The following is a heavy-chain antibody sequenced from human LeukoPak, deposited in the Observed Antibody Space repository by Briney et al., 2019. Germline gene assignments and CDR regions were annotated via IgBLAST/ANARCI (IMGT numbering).Heavy chain of an antibody. CDR2: VSPYNGNT. J-gene: IGHJ4*02. CDR3: ARNGRVRSLVKDLFEY. D-gene: IGHD3-10*01. CDR1: GYTFTGYY. Sequence: ASVKVSCKASGYTFTGYYMHWVRQAPGQGLEWMGRVSPYNGNTYYSQRFQDRVTITNDTSTGTAYMDLSNLRTDHTAMYYCARNGRVRSLVKDLFEYWGQGTLVAVSS. V-gene: IGHV1-2*02.